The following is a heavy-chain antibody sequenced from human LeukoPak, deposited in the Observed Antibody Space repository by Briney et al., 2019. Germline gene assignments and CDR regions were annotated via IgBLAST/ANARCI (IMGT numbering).Heavy chain of an antibody. Sequence: PSETLSLTCTVSGGSISSYYWSWIRQPPGKGLEWIGYIYYSGSTNYNPSLKSRVTISVDTSKNQFSLKLSSVTAADTAVYYCARQWDYDFWSGYYGGNGGPLDYWGQGTLVTVSS. CDR1: GGSISSYY. J-gene: IGHJ4*02. CDR3: ARQWDYDFWSGYYGGNGGPLDY. D-gene: IGHD3-3*01. CDR2: IYYSGST. V-gene: IGHV4-59*01.